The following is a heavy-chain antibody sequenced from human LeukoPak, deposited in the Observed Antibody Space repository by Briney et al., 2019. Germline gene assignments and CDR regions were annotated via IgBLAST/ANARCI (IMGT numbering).Heavy chain of an antibody. CDR2: IYYSGST. CDR3: ARSDRGYDILTGYSHHPEFDY. CDR1: GGSISSYY. J-gene: IGHJ4*02. Sequence: SETLSLTCTVSGGSISSYYWSWIRQPPGKGLEWIEYIYYSGSTNYNPSLKSRVTISVDTSKNQFSLKLSSVTAADTAVYYCARSDRGYDILTGYSHHPEFDYWGQGTLVTVSS. V-gene: IGHV4-59*01. D-gene: IGHD3-9*01.